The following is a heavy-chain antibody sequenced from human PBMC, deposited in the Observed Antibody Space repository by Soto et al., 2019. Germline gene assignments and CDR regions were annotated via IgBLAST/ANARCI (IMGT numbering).Heavy chain of an antibody. CDR1: GFIFSDSA. J-gene: IGHJ5*02. CDR2: ISSRGGST. D-gene: IGHD6-13*01. V-gene: IGHV3-23*01. Sequence: EMQLSESGGGLVQPGGSLRLSRAASGFIFSDSAMSWVRQAPGKGLEWVSTISSRGGSTFYAGSVKGRFTISRDNSMDTLYLQMNSLRVEDTAVYYCAKGKGLGAAGTNWFDPWGQGTLVTVSS. CDR3: AKGKGLGAAGTNWFDP.